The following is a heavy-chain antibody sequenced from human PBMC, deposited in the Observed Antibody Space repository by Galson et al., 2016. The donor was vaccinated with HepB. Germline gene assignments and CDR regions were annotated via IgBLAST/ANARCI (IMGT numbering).Heavy chain of an antibody. V-gene: IGHV1-3*04. CDR2: TNTGNGNT. CDR1: GYRFTTYS. D-gene: IGHD3-10*01. CDR3: ARKRLGAANWFDS. J-gene: IGHJ5*01. Sequence: SGYRFTTYSIHWVRQAPGQGLEWMGWTNTGNGNTKLSEKFQARVAISTDTSATTAYMELNNLTSEDTAVYYCARKRLGAANWFDSWGQGTLVRVSS.